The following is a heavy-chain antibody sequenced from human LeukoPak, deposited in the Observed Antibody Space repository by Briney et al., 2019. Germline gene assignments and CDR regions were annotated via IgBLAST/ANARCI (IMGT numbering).Heavy chain of an antibody. Sequence: GRSLRPSCAASGLTFDDYAMHWVRQAPGKGLEWVSGISWNSGSIGYADSVKGRFTISRDNAKNSLYLQMNSLRAEDTALYYCAKDYDSSGYYFGYFDYWGQGTLVTVSS. CDR3: AKDYDSSGYYFGYFDY. CDR1: GLTFDDYA. CDR2: ISWNSGSI. V-gene: IGHV3-9*01. D-gene: IGHD3-22*01. J-gene: IGHJ4*02.